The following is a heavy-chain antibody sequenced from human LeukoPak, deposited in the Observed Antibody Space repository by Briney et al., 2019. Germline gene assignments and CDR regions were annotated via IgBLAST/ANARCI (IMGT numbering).Heavy chain of an antibody. D-gene: IGHD2-21*01. CDR1: GFTFSSYG. V-gene: IGHV3-30*02. CDR3: AKVNWVIATTGFWAFDI. CDR2: IWYDGSNK. Sequence: GGSLRLSCAASGFTFSSYGMHWVRQAPGKGLEWVAVIWYDGSNKYYADSVKGRFTISRDNSKNTLYLQMNSLRAEDTAVYYCAKVNWVIATTGFWAFDIWGQGTMVTVSS. J-gene: IGHJ3*02.